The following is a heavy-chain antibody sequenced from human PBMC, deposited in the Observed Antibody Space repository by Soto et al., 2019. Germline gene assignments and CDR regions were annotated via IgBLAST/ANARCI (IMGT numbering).Heavy chain of an antibody. V-gene: IGHV3-7*01. J-gene: IGHJ4*02. D-gene: IGHD4-17*01. Sequence: LRLSCAASGFTFSSYWINWVRQSPGKGLEWVANIKQDGSEKYYVDSVKGRFTISRDSAENSVYLQMHSLRAEDTAVYYCAASPDYGPQFDFWGQGSLVTVSS. CDR2: IKQDGSEK. CDR1: GFTFSSYW. CDR3: AASPDYGPQFDF.